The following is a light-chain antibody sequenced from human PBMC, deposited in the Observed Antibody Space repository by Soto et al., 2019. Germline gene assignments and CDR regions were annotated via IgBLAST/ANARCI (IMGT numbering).Light chain of an antibody. CDR2: DVS. V-gene: IGLV2-11*01. J-gene: IGLJ1*01. Sequence: QSALTQPRSVSGSPGQSVTISCTGTSSDVGGYNYVSWYQQHPGKAPKLMIYDVSKRPSGVPDRFSGYKSGNTASLTISWLQAEDEADYYCCSYAGSYTHVFGTGTKVTVL. CDR1: SSDVGGYNY. CDR3: CSYAGSYTHV.